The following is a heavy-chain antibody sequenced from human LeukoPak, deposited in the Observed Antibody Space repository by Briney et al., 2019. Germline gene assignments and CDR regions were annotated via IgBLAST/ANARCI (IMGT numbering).Heavy chain of an antibody. CDR2: FDPEDGET. CDR1: GYTLNELS. V-gene: IGHV1-24*01. J-gene: IGHJ3*02. CDR3: ATVGMTTDAFDI. Sequence: ASVQVSCKDSGYTLNELSMLWVRQDPRKGLEWMGGFDPEDGETIYAQKFQARVTMTEDTSTDTAYMELSSVRSEDRAVYCCATVGMTTDAFDIWGQGTMATVSS. D-gene: IGHD1-1*01.